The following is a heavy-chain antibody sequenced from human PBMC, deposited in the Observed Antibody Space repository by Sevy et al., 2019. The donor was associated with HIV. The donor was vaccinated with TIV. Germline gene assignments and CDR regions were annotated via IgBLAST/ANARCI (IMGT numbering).Heavy chain of an antibody. CDR2: IYYGGMT. V-gene: IGHV4-59*01. J-gene: IGHJ6*02. CDR1: GDSISSNY. CDR3: ARPDPSLYYGMDV. Sequence: SETLSLTCTVSGDSISSNYWSWIRQPPGKGLEWIGYIYYGGMTNYNPSLKSRVTILEDTSKNQFSLGLSSVTAADTAVYYCARPDPSLYYGMDVWGQWTTVTVSS.